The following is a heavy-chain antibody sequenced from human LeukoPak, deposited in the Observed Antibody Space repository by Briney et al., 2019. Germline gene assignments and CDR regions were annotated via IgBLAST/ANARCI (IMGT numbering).Heavy chain of an antibody. CDR3: ARHVQAGTFHFDY. J-gene: IGHJ4*02. D-gene: IGHD1-7*01. CDR1: GGSISSGDYY. CDR2: IYYSGST. V-gene: IGHV4-30-4*01. Sequence: PSETLSLTCTVSGGSISSGDYYWSWIRQPPGKGLEWIGYIYYSGSTYYNPSLKSRVTISVDTSKNQFTLKLSSVTAADTAVYYCARHVQAGTFHFDYWGQGTLVTVSS.